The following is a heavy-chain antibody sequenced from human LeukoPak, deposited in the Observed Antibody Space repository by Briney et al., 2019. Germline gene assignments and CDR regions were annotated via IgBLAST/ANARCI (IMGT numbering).Heavy chain of an antibody. CDR3: ARAVEMATIYYFDY. CDR2: IYYSGST. CDR1: GGSISSYY. J-gene: IGHJ4*02. Sequence: PSETLSLTCTVSGGSISSYYWSWIRQPPGKGLEWIGYIYYSGSTKYNPSLKSRVTISVGTSKNQFSLKVGSMTAADTAVYYCARAVEMATIYYFDYWGQGTLVTVSS. V-gene: IGHV4-59*01. D-gene: IGHD5-24*01.